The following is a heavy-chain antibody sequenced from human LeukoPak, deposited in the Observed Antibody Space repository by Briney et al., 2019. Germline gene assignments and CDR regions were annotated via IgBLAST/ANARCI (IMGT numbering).Heavy chain of an antibody. Sequence: PSETLSLTCTVSGGSISSSSYYWGWIRQPPGKGLEWIGSIYYSGSTYYNPSLKSRVTISVDTSKNQFSLKLSPVTAADTAVYYCAREKYYYDSSGYQPFDYWGQGTLVTVSS. CDR3: AREKYYYDSSGYQPFDY. J-gene: IGHJ4*02. CDR1: GGSISSSSYY. CDR2: IYYSGST. D-gene: IGHD3-22*01. V-gene: IGHV4-39*01.